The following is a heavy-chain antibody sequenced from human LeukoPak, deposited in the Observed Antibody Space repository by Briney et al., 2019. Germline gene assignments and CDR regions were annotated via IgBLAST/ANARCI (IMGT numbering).Heavy chain of an antibody. D-gene: IGHD3-22*01. CDR3: ARDSSYYDSSGYYPPDY. J-gene: IGHJ4*02. CDR1: GFTFSSYG. V-gene: IGHV3-33*01. CDR2: IWYDGSNK. Sequence: PGGSLRLSCAASGFTFSSYGMPWVRQAPGKGLEWVAVIWYDGSNKYYADSVKGRFTISRDNSKNTLYLQMNSLRAEDTAVYYCARDSSYYDSSGYYPPDYWGQGTLVTVSS.